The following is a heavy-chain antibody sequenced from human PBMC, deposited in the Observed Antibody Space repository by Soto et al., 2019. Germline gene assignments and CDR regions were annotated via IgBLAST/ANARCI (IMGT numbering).Heavy chain of an antibody. CDR2: FIPIFGTA. D-gene: IGHD3-9*01. V-gene: IGHV1-69*12. J-gene: IGHJ6*02. CDR3: ARPFLDDILTGAYYYGMDV. CDR1: GGTFSSYA. Sequence: QVQLVQSGAEVKKPGSSVKVSCKASGGTFSSYAISWVRQAPGQGLEWMGGFIPIFGTANYAQKFQGRVTITADESTSTAYMELSSLRSEDTAVYYCARPFLDDILTGAYYYGMDVWGQGTTVTVSS.